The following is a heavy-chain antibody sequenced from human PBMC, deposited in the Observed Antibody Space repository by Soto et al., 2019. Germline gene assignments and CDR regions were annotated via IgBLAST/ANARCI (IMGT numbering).Heavy chain of an antibody. CDR3: ARIATVVVPAAMPWYYYYMDV. CDR2: IKQDGSEK. D-gene: IGHD2-2*01. CDR1: GFTFSSYW. J-gene: IGHJ6*03. Sequence: GGSLRLSCAASGFTFSSYWMSWARQATGKGLEWVANIKQDGSEKYYVDSVKGRFTISRDNAKNSLYLQMNSLRAEDTAVYYCARIATVVVPAAMPWYYYYMDVWGKGTTVTVSS. V-gene: IGHV3-7*01.